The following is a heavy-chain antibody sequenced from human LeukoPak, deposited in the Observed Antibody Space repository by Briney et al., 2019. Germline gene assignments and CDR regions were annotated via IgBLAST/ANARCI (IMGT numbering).Heavy chain of an antibody. D-gene: IGHD3-10*01. CDR3: ARAGKLWFGELLSRRGPYNWFDP. J-gene: IGHJ5*02. Sequence: SETLSLTCAVYGGSFSGYYWSWIRQPPGKGLEWIGEINHSGSTNYNPSLKSRVTISVDTSKNQFSLRLSSVTAADTAVYYCARAGKLWFGELLSRRGPYNWFDPWGQGTLVTVSS. CDR1: GGSFSGYY. CDR2: INHSGST. V-gene: IGHV4-34*01.